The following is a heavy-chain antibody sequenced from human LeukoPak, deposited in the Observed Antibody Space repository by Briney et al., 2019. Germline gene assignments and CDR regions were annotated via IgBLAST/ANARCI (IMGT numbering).Heavy chain of an antibody. CDR2: ISAYNGNT. V-gene: IGHV1-18*01. CDR3: ARAHYLYYYDSSGYYLLGAFDI. D-gene: IGHD3-22*01. Sequence: ASVKVSYKASGYTFTSYGISWVRQAPGQGLEWMGWISAYNGNTNYAQKLQGRVTMTTDTSTSTAYMELRSLRSDDTAVYYCARAHYLYYYDSSGYYLLGAFDIWGQGTMVTVSS. J-gene: IGHJ3*02. CDR1: GYTFTSYG.